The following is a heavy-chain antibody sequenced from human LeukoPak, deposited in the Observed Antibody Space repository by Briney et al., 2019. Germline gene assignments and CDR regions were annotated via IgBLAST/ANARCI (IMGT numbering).Heavy chain of an antibody. D-gene: IGHD5-18*01. V-gene: IGHV3-48*01. CDR1: GFTFSSYG. J-gene: IGHJ4*02. CDR3: AKGYNYAYEY. Sequence: QAGGSLRLSCAASGFTFSSYGMNWVRQAPGKGLEWVSYISSSSGTIYYADSVKGRFTISRDNAKNSLYLQMNSLRAEDTAVYYCAKGYNYAYEYWGQGTLVTVSS. CDR2: ISSSSGTI.